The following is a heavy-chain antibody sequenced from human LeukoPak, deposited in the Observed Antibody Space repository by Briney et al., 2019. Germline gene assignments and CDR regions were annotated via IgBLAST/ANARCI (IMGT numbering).Heavy chain of an antibody. CDR1: GGSFSGYY. D-gene: IGHD3-10*01. Sequence: PSETLSLTCAVYGGSFSGYYWSWIRQPPGKGLEWIGEINHSGSTNYNPSLKSRVTISVDTSKNQFSLKLSSVTAADTAVYYCARGSPPYYYGSGSYLIKLFGYWGQGTLVTVSS. CDR2: INHSGST. CDR3: ARGSPPYYYGSGSYLIKLFGY. V-gene: IGHV4-34*01. J-gene: IGHJ4*02.